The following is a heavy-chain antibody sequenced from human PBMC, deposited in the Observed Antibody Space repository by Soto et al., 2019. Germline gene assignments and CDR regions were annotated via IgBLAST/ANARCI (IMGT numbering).Heavy chain of an antibody. V-gene: IGHV4-39*01. CDR2: IYYTGST. D-gene: IGHD5-18*01. CDR1: GASISNSSFY. J-gene: IGHJ4*02. CDR3: VAAPPRGGYSYGYFDY. Sequence: SETLPLTCTVSGASISNSSFYWGWVRQPPGKGLEWIGTIYYTGSTYYNPSLKSRVTISSDTSKNQFSLKLRSVTAADTAVYSCVAAPPRGGYSYGYFDYWGQGTQVTVSS.